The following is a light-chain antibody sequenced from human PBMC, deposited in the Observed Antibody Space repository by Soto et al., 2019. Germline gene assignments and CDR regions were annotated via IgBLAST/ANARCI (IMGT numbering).Light chain of an antibody. J-gene: IGLJ1*01. Sequence: QSVLTQPRSVSGSPGQSVTISCTGTSSDVGGYNYVSWYQQHPGKAPILMIYDVSKRPSGVPDRFSGSKSGNTASLTISGLQAEDEADYYCCSYAGSYVFGTGTKVTVL. V-gene: IGLV2-11*01. CDR2: DVS. CDR3: CSYAGSYV. CDR1: SSDVGGYNY.